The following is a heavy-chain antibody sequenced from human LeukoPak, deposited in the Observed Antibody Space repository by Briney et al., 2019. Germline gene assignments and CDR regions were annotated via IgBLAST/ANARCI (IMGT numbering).Heavy chain of an antibody. CDR2: INPNSGNT. Sequence: GASVKVSCKASGYTFTCYYMHWVRQAPGQGLEWMGRINPNSGNTGYAQKFQGRVTITRNTSISTAYMELSSLRSEDTAVYYCARVCSSTSCYAALDYWGQGTLVTVSS. D-gene: IGHD2-2*01. V-gene: IGHV1-8*03. CDR3: ARVCSSTSCYAALDY. CDR1: GYTFTCYY. J-gene: IGHJ4*02.